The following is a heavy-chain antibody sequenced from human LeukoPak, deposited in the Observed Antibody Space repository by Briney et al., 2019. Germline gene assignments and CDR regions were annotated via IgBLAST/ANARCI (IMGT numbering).Heavy chain of an antibody. J-gene: IGHJ6*03. CDR1: GGSISSYY. V-gene: IGHV4-59*01. CDR3: ARLYRKNYYYYYYMDV. CDR2: IYDSGST. Sequence: SETLSLTCTVSGGSISSYYWSWIRQPPGKGLEWIGYIYDSGSTNYNPSLKSRVTISVDTSKNQFSLKLSSVTAADTAVYYCARLYRKNYYYYYYMDVWGKGTTVTISS.